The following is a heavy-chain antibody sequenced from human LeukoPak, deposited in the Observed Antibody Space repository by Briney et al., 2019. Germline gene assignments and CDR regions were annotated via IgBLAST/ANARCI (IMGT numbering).Heavy chain of an antibody. Sequence: SETLSLTCTVSGGSISSGGYYWRWIRQHPGKGLEWIGYIYYSGSTYYNPSLKSRVTVSVDTSKNQFSLKLSSVTAADTAVYYCARAPAARTKMATVGLTGMDVWGQGTTVTVSS. CDR2: IYYSGST. CDR3: ARAPAARTKMATVGLTGMDV. V-gene: IGHV4-31*03. CDR1: GGSISSGGYY. J-gene: IGHJ6*02. D-gene: IGHD5-24*01.